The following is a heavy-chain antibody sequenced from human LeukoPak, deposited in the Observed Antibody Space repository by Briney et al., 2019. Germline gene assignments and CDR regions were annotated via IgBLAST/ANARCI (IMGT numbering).Heavy chain of an antibody. CDR2: ISGTGTTI. J-gene: IGHJ5*01. V-gene: IGHV3-48*04. Sequence: GGSLKLSCAASGFDFYIYAMNWVRQAPGKGLEWVSYISGTGTTIYYADSVKGRFTISRDNAKYSLHLQMDSLRADDTAVYSCARGGLGSWTFDSWGQGTLVTVSS. CDR3: ARGGLGSWTFDS. D-gene: IGHD3-10*01. CDR1: GFDFYIYA.